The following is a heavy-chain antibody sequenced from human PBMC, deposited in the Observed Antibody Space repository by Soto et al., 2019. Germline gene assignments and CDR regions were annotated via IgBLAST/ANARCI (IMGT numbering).Heavy chain of an antibody. Sequence: GGSLSLSSAASECNFGSYAMSWVRQAPGTGLEWVSSISEKYYVDFVKGRFTISRDNAENSLYLQMNGLRAEDTAVYYCARDRGYSCFDYWGLGTLVTFSS. CDR1: ECNFGSYA. CDR3: ARDRGYSCFDY. CDR2: ISEK. V-gene: IGHV3-7*01. D-gene: IGHD5-18*01. J-gene: IGHJ4*02.